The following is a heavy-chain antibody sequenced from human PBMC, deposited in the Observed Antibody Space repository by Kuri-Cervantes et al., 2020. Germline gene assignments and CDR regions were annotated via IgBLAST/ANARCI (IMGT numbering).Heavy chain of an antibody. Sequence: SETLSLTCTVSGGSINSYYWSWIRQPPGKGLEWIGNINYSGSSKYNPSLESRVTMSVDTSKNQFSLKLSSVTAADTAVYYCARYYYDSSGPRGDAFDIWGQGTMVTVSS. D-gene: IGHD3-22*01. J-gene: IGHJ3*02. CDR2: INYSGSS. CDR3: ARYYYDSSGPRGDAFDI. V-gene: IGHV4-59*01. CDR1: GGSINSYY.